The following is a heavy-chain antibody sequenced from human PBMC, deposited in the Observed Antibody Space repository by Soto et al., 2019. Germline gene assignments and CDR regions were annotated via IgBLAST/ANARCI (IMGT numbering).Heavy chain of an antibody. CDR3: ARYNAASGTYYFDY. CDR1: GGSVSSTYW. CDR2: IYHSGSA. V-gene: IGHV4-4*02. J-gene: IGHJ4*02. D-gene: IGHD6-13*01. Sequence: LSLTCAVSGGSVSSTYWWSWVRQPPGKGLEWVGEIYHSGSANYNPSLKSRVTISVDNSKNQFSLNLNSVTAADTAVYYCARYNAASGTYYFDYWGQGTLVTVSS.